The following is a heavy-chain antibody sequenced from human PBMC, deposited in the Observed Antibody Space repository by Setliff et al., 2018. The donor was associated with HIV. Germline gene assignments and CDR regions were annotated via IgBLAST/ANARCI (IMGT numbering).Heavy chain of an antibody. CDR1: GFRFRSYW. J-gene: IGHJ4*02. CDR3: ARWGSGSYERVFDY. CDR2: VKQDGTET. Sequence: GGSLRLSCAASGFRFRSYWMSWFRQAPGKGLESVANVKQDGTETLYVDSVKGRFTISRDNANNLVYLQMNSLRVEDTAVYFCARWGSGSYERVFDYWGQGMLVTVSS. V-gene: IGHV3-7*01. D-gene: IGHD1-26*01.